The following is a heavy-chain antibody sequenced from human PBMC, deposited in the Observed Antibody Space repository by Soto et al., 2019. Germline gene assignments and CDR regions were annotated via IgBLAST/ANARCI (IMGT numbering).Heavy chain of an antibody. Sequence: VQLMQSGAEVKKPGSSVKVSCKASGGTFSSHSINWVRQAPGQGLEWMGGIITLFGTSNYAQNVQGRVTITADQSTSTAYMELNSLTADDTAVYYCAREVGYGDFSAALLDWGQGTLVTVSS. D-gene: IGHD2-21*02. CDR2: IITLFGTS. J-gene: IGHJ4*02. V-gene: IGHV1-69*01. CDR1: GGTFSSHS. CDR3: AREVGYGDFSAALLD.